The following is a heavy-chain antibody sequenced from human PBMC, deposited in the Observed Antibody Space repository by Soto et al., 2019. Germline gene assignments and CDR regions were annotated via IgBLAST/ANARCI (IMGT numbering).Heavy chain of an antibody. J-gene: IGHJ4*02. CDR2: VYHTGAT. V-gene: IGHV4-59*01. Sequence: SETLSLTCTVSGASISSSYWSWTRQSPERGLEWIAYVYHTGATNYNPSLKSRVTISLDTSKGQFSLNLTSLTTADTAVHFCARGGNRYSNVASGVGGFDFWGQGSLVTVLL. D-gene: IGHD5-12*01. CDR3: ARGGNRYSNVASGVGGFDF. CDR1: GASISSSY.